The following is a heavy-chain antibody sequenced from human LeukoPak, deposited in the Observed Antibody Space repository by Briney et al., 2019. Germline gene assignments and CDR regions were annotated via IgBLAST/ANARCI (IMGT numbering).Heavy chain of an antibody. J-gene: IGHJ6*03. Sequence: GASVKVSCKASGYTFTDYYMHWVRQAPGQGLEWMGWINPNSGGTNYAQKFQGRVTMTRDTPISTAYMELSRLRSDDTAVYYCARDIGLGEFALYYYYMDVWGKGTTVTVSS. D-gene: IGHD3-16*01. V-gene: IGHV1-2*02. CDR1: GYTFTDYY. CDR2: INPNSGGT. CDR3: ARDIGLGEFALYYYYMDV.